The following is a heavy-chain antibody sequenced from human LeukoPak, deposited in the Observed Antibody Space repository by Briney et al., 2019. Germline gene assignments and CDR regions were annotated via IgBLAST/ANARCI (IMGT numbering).Heavy chain of an antibody. V-gene: IGHV1-2*02. CDR2: INPYSGDT. J-gene: IGHJ4*02. CDR3: ARLVHSGVGEDDY. Sequence: ASVKVSCKASGYTFTGYYMHWVRQAPGQGLEGMGWINPYSGDTNFAQKFQGRVTVTRDTSISTAYMELSRLKSDDTAVYYCARLVHSGVGEDDYWGQGTLVTVSS. CDR1: GYTFTGYY. D-gene: IGHD3-16*01.